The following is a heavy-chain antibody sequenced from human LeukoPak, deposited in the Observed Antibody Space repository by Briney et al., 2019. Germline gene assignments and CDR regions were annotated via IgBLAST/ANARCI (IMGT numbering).Heavy chain of an antibody. D-gene: IGHD2-15*01. CDR3: ARDQGHCSGGSCGQLGFDP. Sequence: RASVKVSCKASGGTFSSYAISWVRQAPGQGLEWMGGIIPIFDTANYAQKFQGRVTITTDESTSTAYMELSSLRSEDTAVYYCARDQGHCSGGSCGQLGFDPWGQGTLVTVSS. CDR2: IIPIFDTA. CDR1: GGTFSSYA. V-gene: IGHV1-69*05. J-gene: IGHJ5*02.